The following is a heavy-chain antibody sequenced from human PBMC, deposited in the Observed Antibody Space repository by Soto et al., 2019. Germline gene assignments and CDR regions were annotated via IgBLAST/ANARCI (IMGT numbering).Heavy chain of an antibody. J-gene: IGHJ6*02. CDR2: IYHTGST. V-gene: IGHV4-61*03. D-gene: IGHD3-9*01. CDR1: GGSVSSSSYY. Sequence: QLQQSGPGLVKPSETLSLTCTVSGGSVSSSSYYWSWIRQPPGKGLEWIGYIYHTGSTKYNPPLESRVTISVETSKNHFSLKLTSVTTADTAVYYCARDHDIFASPPRSHYYYYGMDVWGQGTTVTVSS. CDR3: ARDHDIFASPPRSHYYYYGMDV.